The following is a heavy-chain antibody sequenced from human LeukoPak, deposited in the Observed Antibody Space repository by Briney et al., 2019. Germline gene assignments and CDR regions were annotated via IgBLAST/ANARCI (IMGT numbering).Heavy chain of an antibody. CDR1: GFTFDDYA. Sequence: GRSLRLSCAASGFTFDDYAMHWVRQAPGKGLEWVSGISWNSGSIGYADSVKGRFTISRDNAKNSLYLQMNSLRAEDTALYYCAKETLRARGAFDIWGQGTMVTVSS. V-gene: IGHV3-9*01. CDR2: ISWNSGSI. J-gene: IGHJ3*02. CDR3: AKETLRARGAFDI. D-gene: IGHD3-10*01.